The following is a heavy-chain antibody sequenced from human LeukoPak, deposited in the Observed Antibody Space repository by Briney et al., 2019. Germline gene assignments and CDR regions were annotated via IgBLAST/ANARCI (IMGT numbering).Heavy chain of an antibody. Sequence: SQTLSLTCTVSGGSISSGDYYWSWIRQPPGKGLEWIGYIYYSGSTYYNPSLKSRVTISVDTSKNQFSLKLSSVTVADTAVYYCARVDFWSDYFFDFWGQGTLVTVSS. CDR3: ARVDFWSDYFFDF. CDR2: IYYSGST. V-gene: IGHV4-30-4*08. CDR1: GGSISSGDYY. D-gene: IGHD3-3*01. J-gene: IGHJ4*02.